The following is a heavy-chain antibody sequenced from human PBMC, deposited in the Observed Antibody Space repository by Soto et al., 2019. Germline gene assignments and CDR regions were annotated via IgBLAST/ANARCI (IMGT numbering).Heavy chain of an antibody. J-gene: IGHJ5*02. CDR3: AREAAETVGDGYWCDP. Sequence: SETLSLTCTVSSDSFSGYYWSWIRQPAGKGLEWIGRVYTNGATNYNPSLTSRVTMSVDTSRNQFSLRLRFVTAADTAVYYCAREAAETVGDGYWCDPWGQGVQVTVSS. CDR2: VYTNGAT. D-gene: IGHD6-13*01. V-gene: IGHV4-4*07. CDR1: SDSFSGYY.